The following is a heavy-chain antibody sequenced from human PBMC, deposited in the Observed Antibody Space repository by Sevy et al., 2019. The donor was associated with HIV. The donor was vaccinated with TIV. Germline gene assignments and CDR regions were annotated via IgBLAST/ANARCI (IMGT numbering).Heavy chain of an antibody. J-gene: IGHJ4*02. CDR2: IWSSSSYI. V-gene: IGHV3-21*01. D-gene: IGHD3-10*01. CDR1: GFTFSTYN. Sequence: GGSLRLSCAASGFTFSTYNMNWIRQAPGKGLEWVSAIWSSSSYIYYADSVKGRFTISRDNAKNSLYLQMNSLKVEDTAVYYCARDRTYGSFIDYWGQGTLVTVSS. CDR3: ARDRTYGSFIDY.